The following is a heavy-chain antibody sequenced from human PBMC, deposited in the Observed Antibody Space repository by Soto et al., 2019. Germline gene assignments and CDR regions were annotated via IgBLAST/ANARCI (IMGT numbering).Heavy chain of an antibody. CDR3: ARDTGGGYSYGPSYFDY. Sequence: SETLSLTCTVSGGSISSYCWSWIRQPPGKGLEWIGYIYYSGSTNYNPSLKSRVTISVDTSKNQFSLKLSSVTAADTAVYYCARDTGGGYSYGPSYFDYWGQGTLVTVSS. V-gene: IGHV4-59*01. CDR1: GGSISSYC. J-gene: IGHJ4*02. CDR2: IYYSGST. D-gene: IGHD5-18*01.